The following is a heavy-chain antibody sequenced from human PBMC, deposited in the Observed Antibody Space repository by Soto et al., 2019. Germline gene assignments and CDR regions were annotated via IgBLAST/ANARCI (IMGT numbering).Heavy chain of an antibody. CDR3: TTDLGSNYHDSSGYWRDFDY. CDR1: GFTFSSYG. Sequence: GGSLRLSCAASGFTFSSYGMHWVRQAPGKGLVWVGRIKSKTDGGTTDYAAPVKGRFTISRDDSKNTLYLQMNSLKTEDTAVYYCTTDLGSNYHDSSGYWRDFDYWGQGTLVTVSS. J-gene: IGHJ4*02. V-gene: IGHV3-15*01. CDR2: IKSKTDGGTT. D-gene: IGHD3-22*01.